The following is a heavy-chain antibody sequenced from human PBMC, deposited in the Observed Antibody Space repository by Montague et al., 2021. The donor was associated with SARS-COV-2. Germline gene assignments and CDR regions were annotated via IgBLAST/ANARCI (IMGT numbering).Heavy chain of an antibody. CDR1: GGSISSSSYY. J-gene: IGHJ4*02. CDR2: TYYSGST. V-gene: IGHV4-39*01. CDR3: ARHPRGYYGYVWGSPSYYFDY. Sequence: SETLSLTCTVSGGSISSSSYYWGWIRQPPGKGLEWIGSTYYSGSTYYNPSLKSRVTISVDTSKNQFSLKLSSATAADTAVYYCARHPRGYYGYVWGSPSYYFDYWGQGTLVTVSS. D-gene: IGHD3-16*01.